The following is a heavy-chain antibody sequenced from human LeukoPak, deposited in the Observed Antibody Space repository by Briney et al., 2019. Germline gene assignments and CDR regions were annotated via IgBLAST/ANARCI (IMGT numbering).Heavy chain of an antibody. CDR2: INPNSGGT. Sequence: ASVKVSCKASGYTFIGYYMHWVRQAPGQGLEWMGWINPNSGGTNYAQKFQGRVTMTRDTSISTAYMELRSLRSDDTAVYYCASGGDRQYSSSWNGFLYYMDVWGKGTTVTVSS. CDR1: GYTFIGYY. CDR3: ASGGDRQYSSSWNGFLYYMDV. J-gene: IGHJ6*03. V-gene: IGHV1-2*02. D-gene: IGHD6-13*01.